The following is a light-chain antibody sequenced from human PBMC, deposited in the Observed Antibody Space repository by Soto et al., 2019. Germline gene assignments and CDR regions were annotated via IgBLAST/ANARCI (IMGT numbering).Light chain of an antibody. V-gene: IGLV1-44*01. Sequence: QSVLTQPPSLSGTPGQRVTISCSGSTSNIGRYSVNWYQHFPGTAPKILIYSDDERPSGVPDRFSGSTSGTSASLAISGLPSEDESGYYCAAWDENLNGPLFGGGTKLSVL. CDR2: SDD. CDR1: TSNIGRYS. CDR3: AAWDENLNGPL. J-gene: IGLJ3*02.